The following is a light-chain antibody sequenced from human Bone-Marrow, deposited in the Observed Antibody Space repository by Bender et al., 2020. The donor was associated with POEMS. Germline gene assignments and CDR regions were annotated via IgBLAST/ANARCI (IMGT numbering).Light chain of an antibody. Sequence: QSALTQPASVSGSPEQTITISCAGTSSDIGSNNFVSWYQQHPDKAPKLIIFEVFKRPTSISSRFSGSKSGNTASLTISGLQADDEADYYCSSYAGSYTWVFGGGTKLTVL. CDR1: SSDIGSNNF. V-gene: IGLV2-23*02. J-gene: IGLJ3*02. CDR2: EVF. CDR3: SSYAGSYTWV.